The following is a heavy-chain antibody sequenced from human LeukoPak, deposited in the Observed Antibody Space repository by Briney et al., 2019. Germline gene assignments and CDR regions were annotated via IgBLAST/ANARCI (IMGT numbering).Heavy chain of an antibody. CDR1: GSSFTNYW. CDR2: IYPGDSDT. Sequence: GESLQISCKGSGSSFTNYWIGWVRQVPGKGLEWMGIIYPGDSDTTYSPSFQGQVTISADKSISTAYLQWSSLKASDTAMYYCARPNPHYCSGGSCYSGVYYFDYWGQGTLVTVSS. CDR3: ARPNPHYCSGGSCYSGVYYFDY. D-gene: IGHD2-15*01. J-gene: IGHJ4*02. V-gene: IGHV5-51*01.